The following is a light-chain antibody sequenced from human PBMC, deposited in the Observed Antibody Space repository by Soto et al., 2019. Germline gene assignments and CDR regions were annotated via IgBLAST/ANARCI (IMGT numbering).Light chain of an antibody. J-gene: IGKJ2*02. Sequence: DIQMTQSPSSLAAAVGDRVTITCRASQSISTYLSWYQQKPGEAPELLIFAAYSLQSGVPARFSCSGSATDFTLTISSLQPEDFATYYCQQTFSGLQCTFGPGTKLEIK. CDR2: AAY. CDR1: QSISTY. V-gene: IGKV1-39*01. CDR3: QQTFSGLQCT.